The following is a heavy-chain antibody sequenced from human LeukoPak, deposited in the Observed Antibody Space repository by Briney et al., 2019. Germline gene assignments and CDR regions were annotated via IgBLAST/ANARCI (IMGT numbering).Heavy chain of an antibody. J-gene: IGHJ1*01. CDR2: IYSTNTT. CDR1: GFTVSSNY. D-gene: IGHD3-22*01. CDR3: ARGVYYYDSSGYYYAEYFQH. V-gene: IGHV3-53*01. Sequence: GRSLRLSCAASGFTVSSNYMRWVRQAPGKGLEWVSVIYSTNTTYYADSVKGRFTLSRDNSKNTLYLQMNSLRAEDTAVCYCARGVYYYDSSGYYYAEYFQHWGQGTLVTVSS.